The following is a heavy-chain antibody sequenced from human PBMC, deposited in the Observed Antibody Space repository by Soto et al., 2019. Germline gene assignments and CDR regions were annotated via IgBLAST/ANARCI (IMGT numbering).Heavy chain of an antibody. CDR3: ARIVGQSGLWFGEFPSWPPHFDP. V-gene: IGHV4-30-2*01. Sequence: PSETLSLTCAVSGGSISSGGYSWSWIRQPPGKGLEWIGYIYHSGSTYYNPSLKSRVTISVDRSKNQFSLKLSSVTAADTAVYYCARIVGQSGLWFGEFPSWPPHFDPWGQGTLVTVSS. D-gene: IGHD3-10*01. CDR2: IYHSGST. J-gene: IGHJ5*02. CDR1: GGSISSGGYS.